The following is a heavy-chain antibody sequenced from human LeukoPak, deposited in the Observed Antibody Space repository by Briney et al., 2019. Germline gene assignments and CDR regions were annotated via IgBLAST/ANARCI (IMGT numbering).Heavy chain of an antibody. J-gene: IGHJ4*02. D-gene: IGHD5-12*01. CDR2: ISTSSSFI. CDR3: ARQWDSGAEGFDH. CDR1: GFTFSSYN. V-gene: IGHV3-21*01. Sequence: PGGSLRLSCAASGFTFSSYNMNWVRQAPGKGLEWVSSISTSSSFIYYADSVKGRFNISRDNAENSLYLQMNSLRAEDTAVYYCARQWDSGAEGFDHWGQGTLVTVSS.